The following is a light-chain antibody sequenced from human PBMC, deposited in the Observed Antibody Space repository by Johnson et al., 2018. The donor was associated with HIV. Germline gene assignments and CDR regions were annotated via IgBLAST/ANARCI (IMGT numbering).Light chain of an antibody. CDR2: DNN. Sequence: QSVLTQPPSVSAAPGQKVTISCSGSSSNIGNNYVSWYQQLPGTAPKLLIYDNNKRPSGIPDRFSGSKSGTSATLGITGLQTGDEADYYCGTWDSSLSAVYVFGTVTKFTVL. V-gene: IGLV1-51*01. CDR1: SSNIGNNY. CDR3: GTWDSSLSAVYV. J-gene: IGLJ1*01.